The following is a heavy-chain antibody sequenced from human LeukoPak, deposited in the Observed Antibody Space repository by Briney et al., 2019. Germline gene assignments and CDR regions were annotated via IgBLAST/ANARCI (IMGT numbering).Heavy chain of an antibody. D-gene: IGHD2-8*01. CDR3: ARGPTNGQAFDY. CDR1: GFTFSSSW. CDR2: IREDGSEK. Sequence: GGSLRLSCAASGFTFSSSWMTWVRQAPGKGLEGVASIREDGSEKTSVDSVKGRFTISRDNAKNSLYLQMDSLRAEDTAVYYCARGPTNGQAFDYWGQGTLVSVSS. J-gene: IGHJ4*02. V-gene: IGHV3-7*01.